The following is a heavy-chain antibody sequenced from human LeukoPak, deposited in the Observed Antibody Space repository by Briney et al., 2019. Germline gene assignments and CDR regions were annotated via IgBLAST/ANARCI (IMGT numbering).Heavy chain of an antibody. Sequence: PGGSLRLSCAASGFTFSSYAMHWVRQAPGKGLEWVAVISYDGSNKYYADSVEGRFTISRDNAKDTLYLQMNSLRVEDTAVYYCGTSLGPLTEYWGQGTPVTVSS. D-gene: IGHD7-27*01. V-gene: IGHV3-30-3*01. CDR2: ISYDGSNK. CDR1: GFTFSSYA. J-gene: IGHJ4*02. CDR3: GTSLGPLTEY.